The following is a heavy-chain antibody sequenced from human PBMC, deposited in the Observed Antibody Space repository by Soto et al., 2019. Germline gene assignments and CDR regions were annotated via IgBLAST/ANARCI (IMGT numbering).Heavy chain of an antibody. CDR2: IYHIGSP. CDR3: VRDRALDSSGHWFDT. Sequence: PSETLSLTCTVSGRPVSSGGYSWPWTRQHPGRGLEWIGYIYHIGSPYYNPSLENRVTISLDTSKNQFSLNLTSVTAADTAIYYCVRDRALDSSGHWFDTWGQGTLVTVSS. V-gene: IGHV4-31*03. D-gene: IGHD3-22*01. CDR1: GRPVSSGGYS. J-gene: IGHJ5*02.